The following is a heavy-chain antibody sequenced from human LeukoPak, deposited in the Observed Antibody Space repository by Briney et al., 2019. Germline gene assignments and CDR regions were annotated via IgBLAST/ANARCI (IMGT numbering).Heavy chain of an antibody. CDR3: ARSPRYVVVPAVHPNYYYMDV. CDR1: GGTFSSHA. V-gene: IGHV1-69*01. CDR2: IIPIFGTA. J-gene: IGHJ6*03. D-gene: IGHD2-2*01. Sequence: ASVKVSCKASGGTFSSHAISWVRQAPGQGLEWMGGIIPIFGTANYAQKFQGRVTITADESTSTAYMELSSLRSEDTAVYYCARSPRYVVVPAVHPNYYYMDVWGKGTTVTVSS.